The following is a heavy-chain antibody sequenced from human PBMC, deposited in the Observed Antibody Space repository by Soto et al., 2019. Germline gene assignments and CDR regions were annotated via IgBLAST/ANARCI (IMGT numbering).Heavy chain of an antibody. CDR3: ARGHDGYYYDSSGYFFGPTYYYYGMDV. Sequence: PVGSLRLSCAASGFTFSDYYMSWIRQAPGKGLEWVSYVSSSGSTIYYADSVKGRFTISRDNAKNSLYLQMNSLRAEDTAVYYCARGHDGYYYDSSGYFFGPTYYYYGMDVWGQGTTVTVSS. D-gene: IGHD3-22*01. CDR1: GFTFSDYY. V-gene: IGHV3-11*01. J-gene: IGHJ6*02. CDR2: VSSSGSTI.